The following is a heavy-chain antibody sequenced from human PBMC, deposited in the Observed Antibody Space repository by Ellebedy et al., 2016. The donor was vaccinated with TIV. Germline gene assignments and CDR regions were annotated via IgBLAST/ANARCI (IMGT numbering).Heavy chain of an antibody. Sequence: GGSLRLSXAASGFIFSDFYMSWIRQSPGRGLEWVAYISSSGRDRNYADSVKGRFTISRDNAKNSLYLQMNSLTAEDAAVYYCTRDPETSFSDSWGQGTLVTVSS. V-gene: IGHV3-11*01. CDR2: ISSSGRDR. D-gene: IGHD4-17*01. CDR1: GFIFSDFY. J-gene: IGHJ4*02. CDR3: TRDPETSFSDS.